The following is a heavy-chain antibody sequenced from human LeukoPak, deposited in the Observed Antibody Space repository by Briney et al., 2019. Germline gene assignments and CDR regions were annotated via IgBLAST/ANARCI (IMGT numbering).Heavy chain of an antibody. J-gene: IGHJ4*02. D-gene: IGHD5-18*01. CDR3: ARDKRHSYGRYFDP. Sequence: PSETLSLTCSVSGDSISTYHWNWIRKPPGKRLEWIGYMQSTGISKYNPSLKSRVNIFVDTSKNQFVLNLRSVTAADTAVYYCARDKRHSYGRYFDPWGQGMLVTVSS. V-gene: IGHV4-59*01. CDR1: GDSISTYH. CDR2: MQSTGIS.